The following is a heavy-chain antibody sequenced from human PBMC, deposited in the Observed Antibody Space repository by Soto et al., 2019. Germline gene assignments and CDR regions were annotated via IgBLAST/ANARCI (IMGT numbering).Heavy chain of an antibody. J-gene: IGHJ6*02. Sequence: QVRLQESGPGLVKPSETLSLTCTVSGGSVNSGSYYWTWIRQPPGKGLEWIGYLYYNTNTNYNPSLTSRVTISVDTSKNQFSLKLSSVTAADTAVYYCARTYCTTTSCQAHGMDVWGQGTTVTVSS. CDR2: LYYNTNT. V-gene: IGHV4-61*01. D-gene: IGHD2-2*01. CDR1: GGSVNSGSYY. CDR3: ARTYCTTTSCQAHGMDV.